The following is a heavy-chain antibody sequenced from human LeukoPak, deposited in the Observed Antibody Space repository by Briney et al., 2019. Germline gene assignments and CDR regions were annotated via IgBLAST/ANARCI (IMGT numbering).Heavy chain of an antibody. D-gene: IGHD6-19*01. CDR2: ISGSGGST. Sequence: GGSLRLSCAASGFTFSNYWMSWVRQAPGKGLEWVSAISGSGGSTYYADSVKGRFTISRDNSKNTLYLQMNSLRAEDTAVYYCAKDPQWLAPEGYFDYWGQGTLVTVSS. CDR3: AKDPQWLAPEGYFDY. V-gene: IGHV3-23*01. J-gene: IGHJ4*02. CDR1: GFTFSNYW.